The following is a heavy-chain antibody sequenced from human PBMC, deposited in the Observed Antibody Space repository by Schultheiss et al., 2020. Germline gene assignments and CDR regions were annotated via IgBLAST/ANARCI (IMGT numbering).Heavy chain of an antibody. J-gene: IGHJ5*02. CDR3: ARLWSSSSGRWFDP. Sequence: GGSLRLSCKGSGYSFTSYWIGWVRQMPGKGLEWMGIIYPDDSDTRYSPSFQGQVTISADKSLSTAYLQWSSLKASDTAMYYCARLWSSSSGRWFDPWGQGTLVT. D-gene: IGHD6-6*01. CDR1: GYSFTSYW. V-gene: IGHV5-51*01. CDR2: IYPDDSDT.